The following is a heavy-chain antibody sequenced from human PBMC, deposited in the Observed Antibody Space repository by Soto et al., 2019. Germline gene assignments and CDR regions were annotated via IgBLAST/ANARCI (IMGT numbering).Heavy chain of an antibody. CDR3: ARAPLDSSGYYFDAFDI. J-gene: IGHJ3*02. CDR2: IIPIFGTA. Sequence: QVQLVQSGAEVKKPGSSVKVSCKASGGTFSSYAISWVRQAPGQGLEWMGGIIPIFGTANYAQKFQGRVTITADKSTSTAYIELSSLRSEDTAVYYCARAPLDSSGYYFDAFDIWGQGTMVTVSS. V-gene: IGHV1-69*06. CDR1: GGTFSSYA. D-gene: IGHD3-22*01.